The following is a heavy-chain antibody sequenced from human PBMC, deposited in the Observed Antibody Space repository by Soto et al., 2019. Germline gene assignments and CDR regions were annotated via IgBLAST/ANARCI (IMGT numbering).Heavy chain of an antibody. Sequence: QVQLVQSGAEVKKPGASVKVSCMASGYTFTSYGISWVRQAPGQGLEWMGWISAYNGNTNYAQKLQGRVTMTTDTSTSTAYMELRSLRSDDTAVYYCARSYYCSSTSCPVWFDPWGQGTLVTVSS. CDR1: GYTFTSYG. CDR2: ISAYNGNT. V-gene: IGHV1-18*01. J-gene: IGHJ5*02. CDR3: ARSYYCSSTSCPVWFDP. D-gene: IGHD2-2*01.